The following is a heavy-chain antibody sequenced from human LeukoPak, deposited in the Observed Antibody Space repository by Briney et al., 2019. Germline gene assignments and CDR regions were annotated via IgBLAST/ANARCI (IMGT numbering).Heavy chain of an antibody. CDR1: GFTFSYNW. CDR3: ARGDSSTGWWFDP. CDR2: INPDGSTK. V-gene: IGHV3-7*01. Sequence: GGSLRLSCAASGFTFSYNWMSWVRQAAGKGLEWAANINPDGSTKLYVGSGRGRFTISRDNAKNSLYLDMNSLRVDDTAVYYCARGDSSTGWWFDPWGQGARVTVSS. J-gene: IGHJ5*02. D-gene: IGHD6-13*01.